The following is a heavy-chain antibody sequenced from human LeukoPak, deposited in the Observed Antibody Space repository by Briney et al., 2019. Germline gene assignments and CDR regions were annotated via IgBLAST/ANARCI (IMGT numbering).Heavy chain of an antibody. Sequence: GGPLRLSCAASGFTFSNTWMNWVRQVPGKGLEWVGRIKSKSDGGPTDYAAPVKGRFTILRDDSKNTLCLQMYSLKTEDTAVYYCTTAWAWYWGQGTLVTVSS. V-gene: IGHV3-15*07. J-gene: IGHJ4*02. CDR1: GFTFSNTW. CDR3: TTAWAWY. CDR2: IKSKSDGGPT.